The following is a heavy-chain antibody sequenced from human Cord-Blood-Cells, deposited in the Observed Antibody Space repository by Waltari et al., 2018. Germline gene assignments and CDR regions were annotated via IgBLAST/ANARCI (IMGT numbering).Heavy chain of an antibody. CDR1: GGSFSGYY. CDR2: INHSGST. V-gene: IGHV4-34*01. J-gene: IGHJ6*03. CDR3: ARGFIVVVPAAMEYYYYMDV. D-gene: IGHD2-2*01. Sequence: QVQLQQWGAGLLKPSETLSLTCAVYGGSFSGYYWRWIRQPPGQGLEWIGEINHSGSTNYNPSLKSRVTISVDTSKNQFSLKLSSVTAADTAVYYCARGFIVVVPAAMEYYYYMDVWGKGTTVTVSS.